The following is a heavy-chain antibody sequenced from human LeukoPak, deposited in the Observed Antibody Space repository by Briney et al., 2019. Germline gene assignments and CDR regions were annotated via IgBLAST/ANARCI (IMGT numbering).Heavy chain of an antibody. CDR2: IYPSGST. CDR3: ARENSGSYREFDY. Sequence: SETLSLTCTVSGGSISSYYWTWIRQPAGKGLEWIGRIYPSGSTNYNPPLKSRVTMSVDTSKNQFSLKLSSVTAADTAVYYCARENSGSYREFDYWGQGTLVTVSS. CDR1: GGSISSYY. V-gene: IGHV4-4*07. D-gene: IGHD1-26*01. J-gene: IGHJ4*02.